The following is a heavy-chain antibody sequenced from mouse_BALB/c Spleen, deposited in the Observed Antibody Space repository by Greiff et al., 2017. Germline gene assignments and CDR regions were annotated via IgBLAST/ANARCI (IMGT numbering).Heavy chain of an antibody. CDR3: ARSGYRSYYYAMDY. Sequence: QVQLQQSGPELVKPGASVKISCKASGYTFTSYGINWVKQRPGQGLEWIGYIYPGSGGTAYNQKFKGKATLTADKSSSTVYMQLSSLTSEDSAIYFCARSGYRSYYYAMDYWGQGTSDTVSS. V-gene: IGHV1-77*01. J-gene: IGHJ4*01. CDR1: GYTFTSYG. CDR2: IYPGSGGT. D-gene: IGHD2-14*01.